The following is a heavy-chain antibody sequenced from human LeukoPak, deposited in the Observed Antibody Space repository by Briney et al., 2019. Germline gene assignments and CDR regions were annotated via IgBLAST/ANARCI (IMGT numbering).Heavy chain of an antibody. D-gene: IGHD2-8*01. J-gene: IGHJ3*02. CDR1: GFMFSSYW. V-gene: IGHV3-7*02. CDR3: AKGRQEWWTFDALDI. Sequence: GGSLRLSCAASGFMFSSYWMSWVRQTPGKGLEWVANIKEDGSQQYYIDSVTGRFTISRDNSKNTLYLQMNSLIPDDTAVYYCAKGRQEWWTFDALDIWGQGTMVTVSS. CDR2: IKEDGSQQ.